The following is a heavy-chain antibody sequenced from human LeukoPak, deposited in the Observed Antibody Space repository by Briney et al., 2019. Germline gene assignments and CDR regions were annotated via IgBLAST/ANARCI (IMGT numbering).Heavy chain of an antibody. J-gene: IGHJ4*02. D-gene: IGHD3-22*01. CDR3: TRSGYRHPYHFDS. Sequence: PGGSLRLSWVVSGFSVSTTYMSWVRQAPGKGPDWVSVVYTGGGTDHSDSVTGRFTISSENSKNTLSLQMNSLRVEDTAIYYCTRSGYRHPYHFDSWGQGTLVTVSS. V-gene: IGHV3-53*01. CDR2: VYTGGGT. CDR1: GFSVSTTY.